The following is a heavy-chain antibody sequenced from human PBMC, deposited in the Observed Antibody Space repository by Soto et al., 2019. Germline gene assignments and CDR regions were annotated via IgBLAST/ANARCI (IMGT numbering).Heavy chain of an antibody. Sequence: QVQLVESGGGLVKAGGSLRLSCAASGFTFSDYYMTWLRQAPGKGLEWVSYISDSGSTIYYADSVKGRFTISRANAKNSLYLQMNILRAEDTAVYYCARAKSDRYGMDVWGQGTTVTVSS. CDR2: ISDSGSTI. CDR1: GFTFSDYY. D-gene: IGHD2-21*02. V-gene: IGHV3-11*01. CDR3: ARAKSDRYGMDV. J-gene: IGHJ6*02.